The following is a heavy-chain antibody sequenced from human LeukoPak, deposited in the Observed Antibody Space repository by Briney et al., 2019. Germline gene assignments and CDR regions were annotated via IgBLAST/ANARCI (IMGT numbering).Heavy chain of an antibody. CDR3: AIKLLTGQFDY. J-gene: IGHJ4*02. CDR1: GGSITSGGYF. V-gene: IGHV4-31*03. D-gene: IGHD7-27*01. Sequence: PSETLSLTCTVSGGSITSGGYFWSWIRQHPGKGLEWIGYIYYSGSTYYNPSLKSRVSISVDTSKNQFSLKLSSVTAADTAVYYCAIKLLTGQFDYWGQGTPVTVSS. CDR2: IYYSGST.